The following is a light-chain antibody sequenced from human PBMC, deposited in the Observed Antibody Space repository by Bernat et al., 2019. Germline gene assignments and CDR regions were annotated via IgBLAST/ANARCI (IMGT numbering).Light chain of an antibody. J-gene: IGKJ2*01. CDR1: QSISSW. Sequence: DIQMTQSPSTLSASVGDRGTITCRASQSISSWGAWYQQKPGKAPKLLIYKASSLESGVPSRFSGSGSGTEFTLTISSLQPDDFATYYCQQYNSYSPYTFGQGTKLEIK. CDR2: KAS. V-gene: IGKV1-5*03. CDR3: QQYNSYSPYT.